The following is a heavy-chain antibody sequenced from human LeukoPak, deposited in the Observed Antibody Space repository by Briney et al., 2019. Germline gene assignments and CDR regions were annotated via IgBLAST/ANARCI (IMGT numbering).Heavy chain of an antibody. D-gene: IGHD3-3*01. CDR2: IYYSGFT. V-gene: IGHV4-59*12. J-gene: IGHJ4*02. CDR3: ARETRGFWSGYPETNFDY. CDR1: GGSISNYY. Sequence: SETLSLTCTVSGGSISNYYWTWIRQPPGKGLEWIGYIYYSGFTNYNPSLKSRVTISVDTSKNQFSLKLSSVTAADTAVYYCARETRGFWSGYPETNFDYWGQGTLVTVSS.